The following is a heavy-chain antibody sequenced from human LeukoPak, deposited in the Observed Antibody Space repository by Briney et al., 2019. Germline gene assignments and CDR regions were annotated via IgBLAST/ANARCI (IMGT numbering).Heavy chain of an antibody. CDR1: GYTFTSYY. J-gene: IGHJ4*02. Sequence: ASVKVSCKASGYTFTSYYMHWVRQAPGQGLEWMGIINPSGGSTSYAQKFQGRVTVTRDTSTSTVYMELSSLRSEDTAVYYCARDEKFYDILTGYPNYYFDYWGQGTLVTVSS. CDR3: ARDEKFYDILTGYPNYYFDY. CDR2: INPSGGST. V-gene: IGHV1-46*01. D-gene: IGHD3-9*01.